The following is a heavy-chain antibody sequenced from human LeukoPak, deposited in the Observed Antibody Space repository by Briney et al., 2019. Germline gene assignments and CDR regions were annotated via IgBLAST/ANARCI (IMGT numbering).Heavy chain of an antibody. D-gene: IGHD1-26*01. CDR1: GYTFTGQY. CDR2: INPNSGGT. V-gene: IGHV1-2*02. J-gene: IGHJ4*02. Sequence: GASVTVSCKASGYTFTGQYLHWVRQAPGQGLEWMGWINPNSGGTNYAQTFQGRVTMTRDTSISTAYMELSRLRSDDTAVYYCARERGSYSPVDYWGQGTLVTVSS. CDR3: ARERGSYSPVDY.